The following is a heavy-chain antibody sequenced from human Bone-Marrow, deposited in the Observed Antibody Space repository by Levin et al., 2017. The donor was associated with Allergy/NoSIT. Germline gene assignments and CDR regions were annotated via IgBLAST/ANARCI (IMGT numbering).Heavy chain of an antibody. CDR1: RGSISSDDHY. V-gene: IGHV4-30-4*01. J-gene: IGHJ5*01. CDR2: IYYSGST. Sequence: PSETLSLICSVSRGSISSDDHYWSWIRQPPGKGLEWIGYIYYSGSTHYNPSLKSRVTISVDTSKNQFSVNLTSVTAADTAVYYCARVGRHYYDSSGNYYDSKTFDSWGQGTLVTVSS. CDR3: ARVGRHYYDSSGNYYDSKTFDS. D-gene: IGHD3-22*01.